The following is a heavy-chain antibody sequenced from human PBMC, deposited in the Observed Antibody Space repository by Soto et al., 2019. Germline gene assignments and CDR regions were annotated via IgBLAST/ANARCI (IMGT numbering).Heavy chain of an antibody. Sequence: PSVNVYCKASGYTFTSFGISWVRQAPGQGLERMGWISAYNSNTNYAQKLKGRATITTDTSTSTAYRELRRLRSDATAVYYCARDRRFYDIGTYDIANDAFDVWCQGTLVTVSS. D-gene: IGHD3-22*01. CDR3: ARDRRFYDIGTYDIANDAFDV. CDR2: ISAYNSNT. V-gene: IGHV1-18*04. J-gene: IGHJ3*01. CDR1: GYTFTSFG.